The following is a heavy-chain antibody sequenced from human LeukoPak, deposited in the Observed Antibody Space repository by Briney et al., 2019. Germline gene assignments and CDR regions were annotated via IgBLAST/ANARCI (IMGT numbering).Heavy chain of an antibody. V-gene: IGHV3-9*01. J-gene: IGHJ3*02. CDR1: GFTFDDYA. CDR3: AKDITMIDRWNAFDI. D-gene: IGHD3-22*01. CDR2: ISWNSGSI. Sequence: GGSLRLSCAASGFTFDDYAMHWVRQAPEKGLEWVSGISWNSGSIGYADSVKGRFTISRDNAKNSLYLQMNSLRAEDTALYYCAKDITMIDRWNAFDIWGQGTMVTVSS.